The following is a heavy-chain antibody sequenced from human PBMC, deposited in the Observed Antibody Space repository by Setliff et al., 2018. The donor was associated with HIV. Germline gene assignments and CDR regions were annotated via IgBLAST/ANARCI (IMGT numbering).Heavy chain of an antibody. D-gene: IGHD2-2*01. J-gene: IGHJ4*02. CDR3: ATLGYDVDY. CDR2: IIPILGVA. V-gene: IGHV1-69*10. Sequence: ASVKVSCKASGVTFRRFAFSWVRQAPGQGLEWMGGIIPILGVANYAQKFRDRVTITADTSIDTAYMELSRLRSEDTALYYCATLGYDVDYWGQGTLVTVSS. CDR1: GVTFRRFA.